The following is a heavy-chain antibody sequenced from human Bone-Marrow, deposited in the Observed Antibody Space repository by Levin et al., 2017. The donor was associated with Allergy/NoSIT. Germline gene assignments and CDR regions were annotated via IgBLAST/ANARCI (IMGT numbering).Heavy chain of an antibody. V-gene: IGHV3-23*01. D-gene: IGHD3-16*01. CDR2: ISGSGDST. CDR1: GFTFSNYA. CDR3: AKRDLGGVHLGELSFLIDY. J-gene: IGHJ4*02. Sequence: ASVKVSCAASGFTFSNYATSWVRQAPGKGLEWVSAISGSGDSTYYADSVKGRFTISRDNSKSTLYLQMNSLRAEDTAVYFCAKRDLGGVHLGELSFLIDYWGQGTLVTVSS.